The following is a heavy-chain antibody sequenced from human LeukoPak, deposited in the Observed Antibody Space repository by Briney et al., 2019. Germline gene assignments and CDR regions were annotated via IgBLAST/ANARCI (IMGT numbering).Heavy chain of an antibody. D-gene: IGHD1-26*01. Sequence: SETLSLTCTVSGGSISSSSYYWGWIRQPPGKGLEWIGSIYYSGSTYYNPSLKSRVTISVDTSKNQFSLKLSSVTAADTAVYYCARGSREVSDAFDIWGQGTMVTVSS. CDR1: GGSISSSSYY. CDR3: ARGSREVSDAFDI. J-gene: IGHJ3*02. CDR2: IYYSGST. V-gene: IGHV4-39*07.